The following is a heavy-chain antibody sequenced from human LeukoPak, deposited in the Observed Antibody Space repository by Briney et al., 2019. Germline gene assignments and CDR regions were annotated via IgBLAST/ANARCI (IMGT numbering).Heavy chain of an antibody. CDR1: GGSISSGGYY. Sequence: SETLSLTCTVSGGSISSGGYYWSWIRQHPGKGLEWIGYIYYSGSTYYNPSLKSRVTISVDASKNQFSLKLSSVTAADTAVYYCARASTGYQKDYYYYGMDVWGQGTTVTASS. CDR3: ARASTGYQKDYYYYGMDV. J-gene: IGHJ6*02. CDR2: IYYSGST. V-gene: IGHV4-31*03. D-gene: IGHD3-9*01.